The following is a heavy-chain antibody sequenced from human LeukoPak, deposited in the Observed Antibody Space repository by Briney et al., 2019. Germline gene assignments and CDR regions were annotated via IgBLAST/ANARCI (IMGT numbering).Heavy chain of an antibody. CDR3: ARVGELELTPDP. V-gene: IGHV4-34*01. J-gene: IGHJ5*02. D-gene: IGHD1-7*01. Sequence: SETLSLTCAVYGGSFSGYYWSWIRQPPGKGLEWIGEINHSGGTNYNPSPKSRVTISVDTSKNQFSLKLSSVTAADTAVYYCARVGELELTPDPWGQGTLVTVSS. CDR1: GGSFSGYY. CDR2: INHSGGT.